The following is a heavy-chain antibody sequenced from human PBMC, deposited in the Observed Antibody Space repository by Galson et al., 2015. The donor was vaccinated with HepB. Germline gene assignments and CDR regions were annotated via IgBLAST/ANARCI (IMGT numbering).Heavy chain of an antibody. CDR2: IKQDGSEK. CDR3: AREVAYGDYGPIRKYYFDY. V-gene: IGHV3-7*01. J-gene: IGHJ4*02. CDR1: GFTFSSYW. D-gene: IGHD4-17*01. Sequence: SLRLSCAASGFTFSSYWMSWVRQAPGKGLEWVANIKQDGSEKYYVDSVKGRFTISRDNAKNSLYLQMNSLRAEDTAVYYCAREVAYGDYGPIRKYYFDYWGQGTLVTVSS.